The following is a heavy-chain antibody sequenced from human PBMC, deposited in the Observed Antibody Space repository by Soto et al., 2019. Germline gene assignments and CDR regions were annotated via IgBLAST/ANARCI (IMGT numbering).Heavy chain of an antibody. CDR3: VRGIGGYFHY. CDR2: IYYSGST. CDR1: GGSISSGGHY. Sequence: GLVKSSQTLSLTCTVSGGSISSGGHYWSWIRQHPGKGLEWIGYIYYSGSTYYNPSLKSRITISVDTSKNQFSLKLSSVTAADTAVYYCVRGIGGYFHYWGQGSLVTVSS. J-gene: IGHJ4*02. V-gene: IGHV4-31*03. D-gene: IGHD3-3*01.